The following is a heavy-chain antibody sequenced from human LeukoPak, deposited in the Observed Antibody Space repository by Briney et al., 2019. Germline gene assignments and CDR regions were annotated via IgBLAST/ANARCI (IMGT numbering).Heavy chain of an antibody. CDR1: GFTLSSYW. V-gene: IGHV3-74*01. CDR3: ARGGGPPEALGDAFGV. J-gene: IGHJ3*01. CDR2: INTDGSST. Sequence: GGSLRLSRAASGFTLSSYWIHWVRQGPGKGLVWVSRINTDGSSTLYADSVKGRFTISRDNAKNTLYLQMNSLRAEDTAVYYCARGGGPPEALGDAFGVWGRGTMVTVSS. D-gene: IGHD3-16*01.